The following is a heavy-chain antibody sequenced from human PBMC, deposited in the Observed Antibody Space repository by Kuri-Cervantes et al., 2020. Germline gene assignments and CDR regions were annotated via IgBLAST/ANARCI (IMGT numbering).Heavy chain of an antibody. CDR2: ISGSGGST. CDR3: AKPCYYDSSGYYYFDY. CDR1: GFTFSSYW. Sequence: GGSLRLSCAASGFTFSSYWMSWVRQAPGKGLEWVSAISGSGGSTYYADSVKGRFTISRDNSKNTLYLQMNSLRAEDTAVYYCAKPCYYDSSGYYYFDYWGQGTLVTVSS. V-gene: IGHV3-23*01. J-gene: IGHJ4*02. D-gene: IGHD3-22*01.